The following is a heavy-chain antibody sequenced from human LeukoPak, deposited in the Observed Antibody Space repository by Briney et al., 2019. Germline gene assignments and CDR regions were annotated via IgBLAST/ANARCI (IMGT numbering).Heavy chain of an antibody. Sequence: SETLSLTCTVSGGSISSYYWSWIRQPPGKGLEWIGYIYYSGSTNYNPSLKSRVTISVDTSKNQFSLKLSSVTAADTAVYYCARVQDGGSYFNVDYWGQGTLVTVSS. J-gene: IGHJ4*02. CDR3: ARVQDGGSYFNVDY. CDR2: IYYSGST. V-gene: IGHV4-59*01. D-gene: IGHD1-26*01. CDR1: GGSISSYY.